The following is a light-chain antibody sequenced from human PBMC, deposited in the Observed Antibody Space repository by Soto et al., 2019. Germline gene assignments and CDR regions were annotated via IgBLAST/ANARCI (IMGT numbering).Light chain of an antibody. J-gene: IGLJ1*01. CDR3: CSYAETNTFV. CDR2: DVT. Sequence: QSVLTQPRSVSGSPGQSVTISCTGTSTDVGGYNYVSWYQQYSGKAPKVLIYDVTKRPSGVPDRFSGSKSGDTASLTISGLQADDEADYYCCSYAETNTFVFGTGTKAPS. V-gene: IGLV2-11*01. CDR1: STDVGGYNY.